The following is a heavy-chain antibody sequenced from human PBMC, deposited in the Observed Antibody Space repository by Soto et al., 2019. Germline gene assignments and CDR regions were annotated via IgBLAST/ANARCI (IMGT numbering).Heavy chain of an antibody. Sequence: QVQLVQSGPEVKKAGASVTVSCKTSGYTFTDHGIDWVRQAPGQGLEWVGWVSSYNGNTNYAYNLTAGVIMTTDASTRTAYMELRGLRSDDTAVYYCAREVEGSYSPADFWGQGTPVTVSS. D-gene: IGHD3-10*01. CDR2: VSSYNGNT. CDR1: GYTFTDHG. J-gene: IGHJ4*02. V-gene: IGHV1-18*01. CDR3: AREVEGSYSPADF.